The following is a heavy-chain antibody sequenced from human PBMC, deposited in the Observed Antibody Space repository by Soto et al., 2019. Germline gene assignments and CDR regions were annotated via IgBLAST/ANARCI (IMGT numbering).Heavy chain of an antibody. Sequence: GGSLTLSCAASGFTFSSYWMHWVRQAPGKGLVWVSRINSDGSSTSYADSVKGRFTISRDNAKNTLYLQMNSLRAEDTAVYYCARDYGVVDFDYWGQGTLVTVSS. V-gene: IGHV3-74*01. D-gene: IGHD4-17*01. J-gene: IGHJ4*02. CDR2: INSDGSST. CDR1: GFTFSSYW. CDR3: ARDYGVVDFDY.